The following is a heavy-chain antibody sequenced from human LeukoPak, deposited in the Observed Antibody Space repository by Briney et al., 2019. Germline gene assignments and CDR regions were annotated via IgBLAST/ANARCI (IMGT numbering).Heavy chain of an antibody. J-gene: IGHJ4*02. CDR1: GFTFSSYA. CDR3: ARDSTAAADTQDY. D-gene: IGHD6-13*01. V-gene: IGHV3-30-3*01. Sequence: PGGSLRLSCAASGFTFSSYAMHWVRQAPGKGLEWVAVISYDGSNKYYADSVKGRFTISRGNSKNTLYLQMNSLRAEDTAVYYCARDSTAAADTQDYWGQGTLVTVSS. CDR2: ISYDGSNK.